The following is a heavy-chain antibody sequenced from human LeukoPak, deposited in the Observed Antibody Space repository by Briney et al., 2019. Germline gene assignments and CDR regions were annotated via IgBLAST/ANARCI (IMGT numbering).Heavy chain of an antibody. CDR1: GFTFTSYA. J-gene: IGHJ6*03. CDR2: ISDSGGST. Sequence: PGGSLRLSCAASGFTFTSYAMSWVRQAPGKGLEWASAISDSGGSTYYADSVKGRFTISRDNSKNTLYLQMNSLRAEDTAVYYCAKGYCSGGSCYYMDVWGKETTVTVSS. D-gene: IGHD2-15*01. V-gene: IGHV3-23*01. CDR3: AKGYCSGGSCYYMDV.